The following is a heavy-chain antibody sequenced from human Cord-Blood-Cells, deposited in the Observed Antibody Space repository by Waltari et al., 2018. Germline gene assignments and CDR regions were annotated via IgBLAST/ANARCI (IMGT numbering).Heavy chain of an antibody. D-gene: IGHD3-16*01. J-gene: IGHJ4*02. CDR2: IRGGGGST. CDR1: GFTFSSYA. V-gene: IGHV3-23*01. Sequence: EVQLLESGGGLVQPGGSLRLSCAASGFTFSSYAMSWVRQAPGKGLGWVSGIRGGGGSTYYADSVKGRFTISRDNSKNTLYLQMNSLRAEDTAVYYCAKDQGDSSFDYWGQGTLVTVSS. CDR3: AKDQGDSSFDY.